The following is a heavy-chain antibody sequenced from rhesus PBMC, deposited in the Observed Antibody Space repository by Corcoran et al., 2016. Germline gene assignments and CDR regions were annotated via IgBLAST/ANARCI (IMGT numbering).Heavy chain of an antibody. CDR1: GYSISGYY. V-gene: IGHV4-122*02. CDR3: ARNSGSWIFDY. J-gene: IGHJ4*01. D-gene: IGHD6-25*01. CDR2: ITYSGST. Sequence: QVQLQESGPGLVKPSETLSLTCAVSGYSISGYYWSWIRQAPGKGLEWFVYITYSGSTSYNPSLKSRVNISRDTSKNQFALKLGAVTAADTAVYYCARNSGSWIFDYWGQGVLVTVSS.